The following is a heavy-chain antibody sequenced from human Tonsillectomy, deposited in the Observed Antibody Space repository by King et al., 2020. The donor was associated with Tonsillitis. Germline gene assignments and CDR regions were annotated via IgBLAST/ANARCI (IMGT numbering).Heavy chain of an antibody. CDR1: GFSFSSND. CDR2: ISFDGSNK. V-gene: IGHV3-33*05. D-gene: IGHD6-19*01. J-gene: IGHJ4*02. CDR3: ARERLYSSGWCIDY. Sequence: VQLVESGGGVVQPGRSLSLSCAASGFSFSSNDMHWVRQAPGKGLEGVAVISFDGSNKNYADSVKGRFTISRDKSNNTLFLHMNSLRAEDTAVYYCARERLYSSGWCIDYWGQGALLSVSS.